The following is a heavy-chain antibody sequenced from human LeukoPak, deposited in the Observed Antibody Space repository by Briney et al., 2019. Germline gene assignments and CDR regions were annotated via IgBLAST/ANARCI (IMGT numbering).Heavy chain of an antibody. J-gene: IGHJ4*02. V-gene: IGHV3-23*01. CDR1: GFTFTNYA. Sequence: PGGSLRLSCAASGFTFTNYAMSWVRQAPGKGLEWVSAVSGSGGTAYYADSVKGRFTISRDNSKNTVYLQMNSLRAEDTAVYYCLKDRSSTDYWGQGTLVTVSS. D-gene: IGHD6-19*01. CDR3: LKDRSSTDY. CDR2: VSGSGGTA.